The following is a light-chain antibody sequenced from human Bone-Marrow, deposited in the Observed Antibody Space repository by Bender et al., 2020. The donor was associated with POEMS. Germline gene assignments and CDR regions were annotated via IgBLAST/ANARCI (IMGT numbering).Light chain of an antibody. CDR1: TSNVGINY. Sequence: QSVLTQPPSASGAHGQRVTIYCSGSTSNVGINYVFWYQQLPGTSPKLLIYKDDRRAPGVPDRFSGSKTGPSASLDISGLRSEDEADYYCATWDDSVGGLFGGGTKLTVL. J-gene: IGLJ2*01. V-gene: IGLV1-47*01. CDR2: KDD. CDR3: ATWDDSVGGL.